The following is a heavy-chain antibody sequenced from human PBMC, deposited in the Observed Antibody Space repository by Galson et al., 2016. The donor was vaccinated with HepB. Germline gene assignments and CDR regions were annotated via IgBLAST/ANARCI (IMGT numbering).Heavy chain of an antibody. CDR2: ISGSGLFT. CDR3: ATAYSSGWYFAY. D-gene: IGHD6-19*01. J-gene: IGHJ4*02. V-gene: IGHV3-23*01. Sequence: SLRLSCAASGFSFNNFVMTWVRQAPGRGLEWVSSISGSGLFTYYADSVKGRFTISRDNAKNSLYLQMNSLRDEDTAVYYCATAYSSGWYFAYWGQGTLVTVSS. CDR1: GFSFNNFV.